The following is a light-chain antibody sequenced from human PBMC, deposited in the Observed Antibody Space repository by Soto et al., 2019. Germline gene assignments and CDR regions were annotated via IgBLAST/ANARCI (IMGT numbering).Light chain of an antibody. J-gene: IGLJ2*01. CDR1: SGHSNYA. CDR3: QTWGSGIVV. CDR2: LNSDGSH. Sequence: QSVLTQSPSASASLGASVKLTCTLSSGHSNYAIAWHQQQSEKGPRYLMKLNSDGSHSKGDGIPDRFSGSSSGAERYHTISSLQSEDEADYYCQTWGSGIVVFGGGTKVTVL. V-gene: IGLV4-69*01.